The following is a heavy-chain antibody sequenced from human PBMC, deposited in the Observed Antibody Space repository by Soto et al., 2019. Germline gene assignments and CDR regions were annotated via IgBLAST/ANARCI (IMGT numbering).Heavy chain of an antibody. CDR2: IDSRGRTL. CDR3: ARQAARNYIDS. Sequence: PGGSLRLSCAASGFSFSGYWMSWVRQAPGQGLEWLAFIDSRGRTLSYADSVRGRFTISRDNAENSVYLQMDSLRADDTAVYYCARQAARNYIDSWGQGNSVTVSS. V-gene: IGHV3-11*01. CDR1: GFSFSGYW. D-gene: IGHD6-6*01. J-gene: IGHJ4*02.